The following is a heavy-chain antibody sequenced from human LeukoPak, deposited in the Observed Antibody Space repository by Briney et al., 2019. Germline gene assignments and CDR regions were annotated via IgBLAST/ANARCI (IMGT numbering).Heavy chain of an antibody. J-gene: IGHJ5*02. D-gene: IGHD3-3*01. Sequence: PGGSLRLSCAASGFTVSSNYMSWVRQAPGKGLEWVSVIYSGGSTYYADSVKGRFTISRDNSKNTLYLQMNSLRAEDTAVYYCARPGNDFWSGYSSWFDPWGQGTLVTVSS. CDR1: GFTVSSNY. V-gene: IGHV3-66*04. CDR2: IYSGGST. CDR3: ARPGNDFWSGYSSWFDP.